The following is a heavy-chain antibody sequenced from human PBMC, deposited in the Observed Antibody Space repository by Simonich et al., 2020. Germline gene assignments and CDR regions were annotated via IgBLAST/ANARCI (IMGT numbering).Heavy chain of an antibody. V-gene: IGHV1-2*06. Sequence: QLQLVQSGAEVKKPGASVKVSCKASGYTFTGYSMHWVRQAPGQGLEGMGRTNPNSGGTNDAQKFQGRVTMTRDTSISTAYMELSRLRSDDTAVYYCASGWDWGFSHMSDYWGQGTLVTVSS. CDR2: TNPNSGGT. J-gene: IGHJ4*02. CDR3: ASGWDWGFSHMSDY. D-gene: IGHD7-27*01. CDR1: GYTFTGYS.